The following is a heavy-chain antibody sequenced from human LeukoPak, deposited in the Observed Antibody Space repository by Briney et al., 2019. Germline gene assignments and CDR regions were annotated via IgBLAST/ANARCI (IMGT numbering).Heavy chain of an antibody. V-gene: IGHV4-59*01. CDR1: GGSISSYY. J-gene: IGHJ4*02. CDR2: IYYSGST. Sequence: SETLSLTCTASGGSISSYYWSWIRQPPGKGLEWIGYIYYSGSTNYNPSLKSRVTISVDTSKNQFSLKLRSVTAADTAVYYCARVTGYMIEDYFDYWGQGTLVTVSS. CDR3: ARVTGYMIEDYFDY. D-gene: IGHD3-22*01.